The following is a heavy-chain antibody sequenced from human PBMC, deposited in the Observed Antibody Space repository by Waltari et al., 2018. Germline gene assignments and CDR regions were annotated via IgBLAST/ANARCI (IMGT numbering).Heavy chain of an antibody. CDR2: IIPSLGIA. Sequence: QVQLVQSGAEVKKPGSSVKVSCKASGDTFSSYTISWVRQAPGQGLEWMGRIIPSLGIANYAQKFQGRVTITADKSTSTAYMELSSLRSEDTAVYYCARDYSKGGNSADDYWGQGTLVTVSS. D-gene: IGHD2-15*01. CDR1: GDTFSSYT. J-gene: IGHJ4*02. V-gene: IGHV1-69*08. CDR3: ARDYSKGGNSADDY.